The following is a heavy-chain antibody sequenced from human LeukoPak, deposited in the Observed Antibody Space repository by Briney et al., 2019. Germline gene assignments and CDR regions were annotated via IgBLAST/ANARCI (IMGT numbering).Heavy chain of an antibody. J-gene: IGHJ4*02. V-gene: IGHV4-39*01. CDR2: IFYSGST. CDR1: GDSISTSTCY. D-gene: IGHD2-8*01. CDR3: ARRYYTNGVYYYDY. Sequence: SETLSLTCTVSGDSISTSTCYWGWIRQPPGKGLEWIGSIFYSGSTYYNPSLKSRVTISVDTSKNQFSLRLSSVTAADTAVYYCARRYYTNGVYYYDYWGQGTLVTVSS.